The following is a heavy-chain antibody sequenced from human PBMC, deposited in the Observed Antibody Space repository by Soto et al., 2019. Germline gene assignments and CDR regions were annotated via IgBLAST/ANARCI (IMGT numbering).Heavy chain of an antibody. D-gene: IGHD2-8*01. V-gene: IGHV3-33*01. Sequence: QVQLVESGGGVVQPGRSLRLSCAASGFTFSSYGMHWVRQAPGKGLEWVAIIWYGGGNEYYAESVRGRFTISRDNARNSLYLQMHSLRVEDTAVYYCAREGSCANYVCLPDYWGQGTLVTVSS. CDR1: GFTFSSYG. J-gene: IGHJ4*02. CDR2: IWYGGGNE. CDR3: AREGSCANYVCLPDY.